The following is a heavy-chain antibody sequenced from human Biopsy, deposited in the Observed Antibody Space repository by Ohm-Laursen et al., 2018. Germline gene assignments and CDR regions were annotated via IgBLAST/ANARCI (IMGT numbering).Heavy chain of an antibody. V-gene: IGHV3-23*01. D-gene: IGHD3-10*01. Sequence: SLRLSCAASGFTFSGYAMSWVRQGPEKGLEWVSVVTGSGRSTYYTDSAKGRFSISRDNSKNTLYLQMNSLRVEDTAVYYCAKGRSGGTGHGNWFDPWGQGTLVIVSS. CDR3: AKGRSGGTGHGNWFDP. CDR2: VTGSGRST. CDR1: GFTFSGYA. J-gene: IGHJ5*02.